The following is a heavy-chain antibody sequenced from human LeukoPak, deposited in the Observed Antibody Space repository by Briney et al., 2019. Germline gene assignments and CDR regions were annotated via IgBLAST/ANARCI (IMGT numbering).Heavy chain of an antibody. Sequence: PSETPSLTCAVYGGSFSGYYWSWIRQPPGKGLEWIGEINHSGSTNYNPSLKSRVTISVDTSKNQFSLKLSSVTAADTAVYYCARAPFEMATIGGPFDYWGQGTLVTVSS. D-gene: IGHD5-24*01. CDR3: ARAPFEMATIGGPFDY. CDR2: INHSGST. V-gene: IGHV4-34*01. CDR1: GGSFSGYY. J-gene: IGHJ4*02.